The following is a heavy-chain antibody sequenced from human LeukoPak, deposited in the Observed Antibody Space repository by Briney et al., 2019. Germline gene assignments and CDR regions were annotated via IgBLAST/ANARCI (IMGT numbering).Heavy chain of an antibody. V-gene: IGHV3-30*02. CDR1: GFTFSNYG. D-gene: IGHD2-2*01. J-gene: IGHJ4*02. CDR2: VRYGESTK. Sequence: GGSLRLSCAASGFTFSNYGMHWVRQAPGKGLEWVAFVRYGESTKFYADSVKGRFTISRDNSKTTLYLQMNGLRAEDTAVYYCAKDLPAAYFDYWGQGTLVTVSS. CDR3: AKDLPAAYFDY.